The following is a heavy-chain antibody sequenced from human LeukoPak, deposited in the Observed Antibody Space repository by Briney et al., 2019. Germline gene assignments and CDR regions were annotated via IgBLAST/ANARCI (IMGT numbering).Heavy chain of an antibody. D-gene: IGHD3-16*01. Sequence: SETLSLTCAVYGGSFSGYYWSWIRQPPGKGLEWIGYIYYSGSTYYNPSLKSRVTISVDTSKNQFSLKLSSVTAADTAVYYCARDKRVWLLTGGRYYYGMDVWGQGTTVTVSS. J-gene: IGHJ6*02. CDR3: ARDKRVWLLTGGRYYYGMDV. CDR1: GGSFSGYY. V-gene: IGHV4-34*09. CDR2: IYYSGST.